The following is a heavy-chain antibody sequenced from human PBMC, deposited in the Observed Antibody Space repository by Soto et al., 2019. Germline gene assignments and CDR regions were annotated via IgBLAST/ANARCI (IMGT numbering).Heavy chain of an antibody. CDR2: ISGSGGST. V-gene: IGHV3-23*01. J-gene: IGHJ4*02. Sequence: GGSLRLSCAASGFTFSSYAMSWVRQAPGKGLEWVSAISGSGGSTYYADSVKGRFTISRDNSKNTLYLQMNSLRAEDTAVYYCAKYLFSSSSPIGYFDYWGQGTLVTVSS. CDR1: GFTFSSYA. CDR3: AKYLFSSSSPIGYFDY. D-gene: IGHD6-6*01.